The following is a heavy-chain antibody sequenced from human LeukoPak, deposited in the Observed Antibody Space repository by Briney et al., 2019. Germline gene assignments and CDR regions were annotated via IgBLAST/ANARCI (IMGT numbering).Heavy chain of an antibody. J-gene: IGHJ4*02. CDR1: GFSFSNSW. V-gene: IGHV3-7*01. CDR2: INPDGSEV. D-gene: IGHD5-18*01. Sequence: GGSLRLSCAAYGFSFSNSWMTWVRQAPGKDLEWVASINPDGSEVSYVGSVKGRFTISRDNAKNSVYLQMNSLRAEETGVFYCARDRGYTSFDYWGQGALVAVSS. CDR3: ARDRGYTSFDY.